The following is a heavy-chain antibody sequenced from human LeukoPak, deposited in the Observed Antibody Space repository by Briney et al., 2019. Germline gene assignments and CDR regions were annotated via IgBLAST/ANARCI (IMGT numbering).Heavy chain of an antibody. CDR1: GFTFSTYP. CDR2: ISYHGGKE. J-gene: IGHJ4*02. CDR3: ARVHDTTGYYHYFDS. D-gene: IGHD3-9*01. Sequence: GGSLRLSCEASGFTFSTYPMHWVRQAPDKGLEWVAMISYHGGKEYYADAVKGRFTISRDNSKNTLYMQMNNPRVEDTAIYYCARVHDTTGYYHYFDSWGQGTLVTVSS. V-gene: IGHV3-30*04.